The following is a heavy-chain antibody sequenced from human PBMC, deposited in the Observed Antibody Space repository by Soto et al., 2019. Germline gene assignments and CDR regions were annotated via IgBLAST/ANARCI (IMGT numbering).Heavy chain of an antibody. J-gene: IGHJ6*02. Sequence: EVQLLESGGGLVQPGGSLRLSCAASGFIFSSYAMTWVRQAPGKGLEWVSTIRGSDGRTFYADSVKGRFSISRDNSRSTLSLQMSSLRAEDTAVYYCAKYSDSSGDYYYGLDVWGQGTTVTVSS. CDR1: GFIFSSYA. D-gene: IGHD6-6*01. V-gene: IGHV3-23*01. CDR2: IRGSDGRT. CDR3: AKYSDSSGDYYYGLDV.